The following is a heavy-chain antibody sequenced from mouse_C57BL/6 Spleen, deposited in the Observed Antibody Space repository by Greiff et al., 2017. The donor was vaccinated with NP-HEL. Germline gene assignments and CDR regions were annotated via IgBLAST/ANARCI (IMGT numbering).Heavy chain of an antibody. CDR1: GFNIKDYY. CDR2: IDPEDGET. D-gene: IGHD1-1*01. Sequence: VQLQQSGAELVKPGASVKLSCTASGFNIKDYYMRWVKQRTEQGLEWIGRIDPEDGETKYAPKFQGKATITADTSSNTAYLQLSSLTSEDTAVYYCARHGSSFAWFAYWGQGTLVTVSA. CDR3: ARHGSSFAWFAY. J-gene: IGHJ3*01. V-gene: IGHV14-2*01.